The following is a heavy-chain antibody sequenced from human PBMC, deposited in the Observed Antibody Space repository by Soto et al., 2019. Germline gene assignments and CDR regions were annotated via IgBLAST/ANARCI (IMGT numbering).Heavy chain of an antibody. V-gene: IGHV3-74*01. J-gene: IGHJ6*02. CDR2: INGDGVST. Sequence: GGSLRLSCAASGFTFSNYWMHWDRQAPGKGLVWVSRINGDGVSTTYADSVKGRFTISRDNAKNTLYLQMNNLRAEDTAVYYCAREGGNYFYGMDVWGQGTTVTVSS. CDR3: AREGGNYFYGMDV. CDR1: GFTFSNYW.